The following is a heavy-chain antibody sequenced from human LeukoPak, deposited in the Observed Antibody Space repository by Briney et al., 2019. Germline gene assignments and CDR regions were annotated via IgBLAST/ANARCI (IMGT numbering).Heavy chain of an antibody. J-gene: IGHJ4*02. CDR3: ARGVRGAQPVLLFDY. V-gene: IGHV4-30-4*08. CDR2: IYYSGST. Sequence: PSETLSLTCTVSGGSISSSSYYWGWIRQPPGKGLGWIGYIYYSGSTYYNPSLKSRVTISVDTSKNQFSLKLSSVTAADTAVYYCARGVRGAQPVLLFDYWGQGTLVTVSS. D-gene: IGHD2/OR15-2a*01. CDR1: GGSISSSSYY.